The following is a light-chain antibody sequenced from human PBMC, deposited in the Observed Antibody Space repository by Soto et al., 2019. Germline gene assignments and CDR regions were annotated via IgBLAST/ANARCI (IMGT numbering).Light chain of an antibody. V-gene: IGKV3-11*01. CDR2: DAS. J-gene: IGKJ5*01. CDR3: QQRSNWPPIT. Sequence: EIVLTQSPATLSLSPGERATLSCRASQSVKTFLVWYQQRPGQAPRLLIYDASLRAAGIPARFSGSGFGTDFTLTISSLEPEDSAVYYCQQRSNWPPITFGQGTRLEIK. CDR1: QSVKTF.